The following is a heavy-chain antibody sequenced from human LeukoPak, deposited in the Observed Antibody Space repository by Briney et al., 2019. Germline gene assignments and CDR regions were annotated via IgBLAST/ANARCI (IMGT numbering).Heavy chain of an antibody. Sequence: SETLSLTCAVYGGSFSGYYWSWIRQPPGKGLEWIGEINHSGSTNYNPSLKSRVTISVDTSKNQSSLKLSSVTAADTAVYYCARGDIVVVPAAKMFYYGMDVWGKGTTVTVSS. V-gene: IGHV4-34*01. CDR3: ARGDIVVVPAAKMFYYGMDV. CDR2: INHSGST. J-gene: IGHJ6*04. CDR1: GGSFSGYY. D-gene: IGHD2-2*01.